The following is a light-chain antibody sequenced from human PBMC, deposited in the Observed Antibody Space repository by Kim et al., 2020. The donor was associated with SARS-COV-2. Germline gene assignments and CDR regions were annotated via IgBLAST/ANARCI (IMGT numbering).Light chain of an antibody. Sequence: SVALGQSARITCWGSSIGAKRVHWYQQKPGQAPVLVIYRDRNRPSGIPERFSGSNSGNTATLTISRAQAGDEADYYCHVWDSNTAVFGGGTQLTVL. CDR1: SIGAKR. CDR3: HVWDSNTAV. J-gene: IGLJ3*02. CDR2: RDR. V-gene: IGLV3-9*01.